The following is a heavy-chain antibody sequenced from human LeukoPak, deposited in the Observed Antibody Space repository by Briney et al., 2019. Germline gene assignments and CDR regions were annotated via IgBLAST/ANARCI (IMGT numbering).Heavy chain of an antibody. V-gene: IGHV4-39*07. CDR1: GGSISSSSYY. J-gene: IGHJ5*02. D-gene: IGHD2-2*01. CDR2: MYNTGIT. CDR3: ASRASDQLMKNWFDP. Sequence: SETLSLTCTVSGGSISSSSYYWGWIRQSPGKGLEWLGSMYNTGITYYNPSLKSRVTISVDTSKNQFSLKLSSVTAADTAVYYCASRASDQLMKNWFDPWGQGTLVTVSS.